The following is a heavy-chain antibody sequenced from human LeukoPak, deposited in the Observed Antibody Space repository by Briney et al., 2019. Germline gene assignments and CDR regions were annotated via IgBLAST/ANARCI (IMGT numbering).Heavy chain of an antibody. J-gene: IGHJ4*02. V-gene: IGHV4-59*01. D-gene: IGHD1-1*01. Sequence: PSETLSLTCTVSGGSINTYYWSWIRQPPGKGLEWIGYLYNSGTTNYNPSLKSRVSISGDASKNQFSLKLNSVTAADTAVYYCARRAVKTTRFDYWGQGILVTVSS. CDR2: LYNSGTT. CDR1: GGSINTYY. CDR3: ARRAVKTTRFDY.